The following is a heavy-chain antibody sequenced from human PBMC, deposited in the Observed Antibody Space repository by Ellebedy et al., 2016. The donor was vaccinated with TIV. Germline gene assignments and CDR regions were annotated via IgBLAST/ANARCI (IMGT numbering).Heavy chain of an antibody. CDR1: GFTFSIYA. CDR3: AINTQFRSPSGLDY. V-gene: IGHV3-23*01. J-gene: IGHJ4*01. CDR2: MSGSGGST. D-gene: IGHD2-2*01. Sequence: GESLKISCAASGFTFSIYAMSWVRQAPGKGLEWVSGMSGSGGSTYNADSVKGRFTISRDNSKNTIYLQMNILRADDTAVYYCAINTQFRSPSGLDYWGHGTLVTVSS.